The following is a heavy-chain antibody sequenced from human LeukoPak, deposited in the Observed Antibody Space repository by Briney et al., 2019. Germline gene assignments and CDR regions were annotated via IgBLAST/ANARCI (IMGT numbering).Heavy chain of an antibody. CDR2: ISPSGDTT. CDR3: AKIPKGGYFDY. D-gene: IGHD2-2*01. Sequence: GGSLRLSCAASGFTFNNYAMNWVRQAPGKGLEWVSHISPSGDTTYYADSVKGRFTISRDSSKNTLSLQMNSLRAEDTAVYYCAKIPKGGYFDYWGQGTLVTVSS. V-gene: IGHV3-23*01. CDR1: GFTFNNYA. J-gene: IGHJ4*02.